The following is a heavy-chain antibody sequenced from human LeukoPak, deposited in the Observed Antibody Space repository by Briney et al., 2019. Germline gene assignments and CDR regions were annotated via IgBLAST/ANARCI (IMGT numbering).Heavy chain of an antibody. CDR1: GFTFSSYA. J-gene: IGHJ6*03. CDR3: ARPARPYYYYYYMDV. D-gene: IGHD6-6*01. CDR2: ISYDGSNK. V-gene: IGHV3-30*04. Sequence: GRSLRLSCAASGFTFSSYALHWVSQAPGKGLEWVAVISYDGSNKYYADSVKGRFTISRYNSKNTLYLQMNSLRAEDTAVYYCARPARPYYYYYYMDVWGKGTTVTVSS.